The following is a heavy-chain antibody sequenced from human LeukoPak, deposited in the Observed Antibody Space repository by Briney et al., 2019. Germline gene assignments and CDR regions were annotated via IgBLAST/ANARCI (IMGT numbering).Heavy chain of an antibody. D-gene: IGHD2-15*01. CDR1: GFTFSQYA. Sequence: GGSLRLSCAASGFTFSQYAMHWVRQAPGKGPEWVGAIWYDGSNDYYADSVKGRFTISRDNSKNTLSLQMNSLRAEDTAVYYCAREADCSGGSCYRGAFDIWGQGTMVTVSS. CDR3: AREADCSGGSCYRGAFDI. CDR2: IWYDGSND. V-gene: IGHV3-33*01. J-gene: IGHJ3*02.